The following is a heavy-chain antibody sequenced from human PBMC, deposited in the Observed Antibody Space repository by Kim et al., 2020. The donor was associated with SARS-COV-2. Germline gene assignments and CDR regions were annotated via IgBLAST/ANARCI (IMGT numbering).Heavy chain of an antibody. D-gene: IGHD3-10*01. V-gene: IGHV7-4-1*02. J-gene: IGHJ3*02. Sequence: QGFTGRFVFSLDTSVSTAYLQISSLKAEDTAVYYCARAGGYYPPPYAFDIWGQGTMVTVSS. CDR3: ARAGGYYPPPYAFDI.